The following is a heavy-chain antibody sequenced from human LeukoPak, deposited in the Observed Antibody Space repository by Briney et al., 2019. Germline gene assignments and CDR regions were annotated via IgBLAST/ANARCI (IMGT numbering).Heavy chain of an antibody. J-gene: IGHJ4*02. CDR1: GDSISSRSYY. V-gene: IGHV4-39*01. CDR2: IYYSGST. CDR3: ARHGGSYYFDY. Sequence: SETLSLTSTVSGDSISSRSYYWGWLRQPPGKGLEWIGSIYYSGSTYYSPSLKSRATISVDTSKNQCSLHLSSVDATARAVNSCARHGGSYYFDYWGQGTQVTVSS. D-gene: IGHD3-16*01.